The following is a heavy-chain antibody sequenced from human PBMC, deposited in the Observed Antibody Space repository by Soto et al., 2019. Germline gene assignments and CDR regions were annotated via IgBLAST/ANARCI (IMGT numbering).Heavy chain of an antibody. Sequence: GGSLRLSCAASGFTFSSLGMHWVRQAPGKGLEWVAVIWYDGSSTYYADSVKGRFTISRDNSKNTLYLQMNSLRVEDTAVYYCAKPRGGQPGPFDDWGQGTLVTVSS. J-gene: IGHJ4*02. V-gene: IGHV3-33*06. CDR1: GFTFSSLG. CDR3: AKPRGGQPGPFDD. D-gene: IGHD3-16*01. CDR2: IWYDGSST.